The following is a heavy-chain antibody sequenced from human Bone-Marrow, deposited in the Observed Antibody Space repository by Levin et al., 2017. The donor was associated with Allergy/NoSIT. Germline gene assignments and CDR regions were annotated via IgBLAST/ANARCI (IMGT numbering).Heavy chain of an antibody. CDR1: GYTFTSFD. J-gene: IGHJ5*02. CDR2: MNPNSGNT. V-gene: IGHV1-8*01. Sequence: GASVKVSCKASGYTFTSFDINWVRQGTGQGLEWMGWMNPNSGNTGFAQKFQGRVSMTRDTSTSTAYMELTSLTSEDTATYFCARGLSEGGYYSGGSCFSYWFDPWGQGSLVTVSS. D-gene: IGHD2-15*01. CDR3: ARGLSEGGYYSGGSCFSYWFDP.